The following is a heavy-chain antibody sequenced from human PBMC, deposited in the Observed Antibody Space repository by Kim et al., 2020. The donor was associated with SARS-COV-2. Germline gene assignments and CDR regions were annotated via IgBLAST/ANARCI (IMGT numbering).Heavy chain of an antibody. Sequence: ASVKVSCKASGYTFTMYGIHWVRQAPGQSLEWMGWINAGGGNTKYSQKFQGRVTITRDTSASAAYMHLSGLGSKDTAVYYCARDRYYYDNRGYTPFDSWGQGTLVTVSS. D-gene: IGHD3-22*01. CDR3: ARDRYYYDNRGYTPFDS. CDR1: GYTFTMYG. J-gene: IGHJ4*02. CDR2: INAGGGNT. V-gene: IGHV1-3*01.